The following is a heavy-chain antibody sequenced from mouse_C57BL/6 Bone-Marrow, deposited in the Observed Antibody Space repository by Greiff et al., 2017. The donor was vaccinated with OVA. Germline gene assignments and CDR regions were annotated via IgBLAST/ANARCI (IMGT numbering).Heavy chain of an antibody. V-gene: IGHV1-26*01. Sequence: EVKLQQSGPELVKPGASVKISCKASGYTFTDYYMNWVKQSHGQSLEWIGDINPNNGGTSYNQKFKGKATLTVDKSSSTAYMELRSLTSEDSAVYYCARDSNYDYAMDYWGQGTSVTVSS. J-gene: IGHJ4*01. D-gene: IGHD2-5*01. CDR2: INPNNGGT. CDR1: GYTFTDYY. CDR3: ARDSNYDYAMDY.